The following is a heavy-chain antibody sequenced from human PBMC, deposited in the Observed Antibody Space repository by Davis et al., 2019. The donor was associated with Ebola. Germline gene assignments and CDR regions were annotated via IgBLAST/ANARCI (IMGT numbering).Heavy chain of an antibody. CDR2: INHSGST. D-gene: IGHD2-2*01. V-gene: IGHV4-34*01. Sequence: PSETLSLTCAVYGGSFSGYYWSWIRQPPGKGLEWIGEINHSGSTNYNPSLKSRVTISVDTSKNQFSLKLSSVTAADTAVYYCARGGSTGYCSSTSCPKYYFDYWGQGTLVTVSS. CDR1: GGSFSGYY. CDR3: ARGGSTGYCSSTSCPKYYFDY. J-gene: IGHJ4*02.